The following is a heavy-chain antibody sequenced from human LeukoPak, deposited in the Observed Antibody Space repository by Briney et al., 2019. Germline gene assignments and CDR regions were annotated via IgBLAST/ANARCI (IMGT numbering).Heavy chain of an antibody. CDR1: GGSISSYY. J-gene: IGHJ5*02. D-gene: IGHD3-3*01. Sequence: SETLSLTCTVSGGSISSYYWSWIRQPPGKGLEWIGYIYYSGSTNYNPSLKSRVTISVDTSKNQFSLKLSSVTAADTAVYYCARGRTYYDFWSGYSDIWFDPWGQGTLVTVSS. CDR3: ARGRTYYDFWSGYSDIWFDP. V-gene: IGHV4-59*01. CDR2: IYYSGST.